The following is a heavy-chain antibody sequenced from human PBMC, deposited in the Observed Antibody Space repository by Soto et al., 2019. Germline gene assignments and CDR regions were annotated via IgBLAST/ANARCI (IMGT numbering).Heavy chain of an antibody. D-gene: IGHD2-2*01. CDR1: GFTFSSYA. V-gene: IGHV3-23*01. CDR3: AKDHKAAMRSFDAFDI. J-gene: IGHJ3*02. Sequence: GGSLRLSCAASGFTFSSYAMSWVRQAPGKGLESVSAISGSGGSTYYADSVKGRFTISRDNSKNTLYLQMNSLRAEDTAVYYCAKDHKAAMRSFDAFDIWGQGTMVTVSS. CDR2: ISGSGGST.